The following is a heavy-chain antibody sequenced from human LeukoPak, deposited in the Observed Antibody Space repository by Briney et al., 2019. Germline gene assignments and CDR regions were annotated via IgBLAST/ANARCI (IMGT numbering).Heavy chain of an antibody. D-gene: IGHD5-18*01. CDR1: GGSISSYY. Sequence: SETLSHTCTVSGGSISSYYWSWIRQPPGKGQEWIGYIYYSGSTNYNPSLKSRVTRSVDTSKHQFSLKLSSVTAADTAVYYCARVGLDTARAFDYWGQGTLVTVSS. J-gene: IGHJ4*02. CDR2: IYYSGST. CDR3: ARVGLDTARAFDY. V-gene: IGHV4-59*01.